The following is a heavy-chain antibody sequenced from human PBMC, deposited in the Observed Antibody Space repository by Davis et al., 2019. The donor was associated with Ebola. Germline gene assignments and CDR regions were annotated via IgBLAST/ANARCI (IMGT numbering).Heavy chain of an antibody. D-gene: IGHD7-27*01. CDR2: MNPNSGNT. CDR1: GYTFTGYD. V-gene: IGHV1-8*01. CDR3: ARPWGLARLDY. Sequence: AASVKVSCKASGYTFTGYDINWVRQATGQGLEWMGWMNPNSGNTGYAQKLQGRVTMTTDTSTSTAYMELRSLRSDDTAVYYCARPWGLARLDYWGQGTLVTVSS. J-gene: IGHJ4*02.